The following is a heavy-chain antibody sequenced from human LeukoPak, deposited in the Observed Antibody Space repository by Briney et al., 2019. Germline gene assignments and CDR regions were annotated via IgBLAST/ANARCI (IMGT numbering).Heavy chain of an antibody. J-gene: IGHJ4*02. CDR3: ARVASSSCYFY. CDR2: INAGNGNT. V-gene: IGHV1-3*01. D-gene: IGHD6-13*01. CDR1: GYTFTSYA. Sequence: ASVKVSCTASGYTFTSYAMHWVRQPPGQRLEWMGWINAGNGNTKYSQKFQGRVTITRDTSASTAYMELSSLRSEDTAVYYCARVASSSCYFYWGQGTLVTVSS.